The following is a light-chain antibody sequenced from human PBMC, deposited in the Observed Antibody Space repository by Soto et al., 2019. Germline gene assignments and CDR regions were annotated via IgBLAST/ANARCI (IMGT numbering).Light chain of an antibody. Sequence: EIVMTQSPATLSVSPGERATLSCRASEGVSTNLAWYQQKPGQGPRLLIYGASIRATGIPVRFSGSGSETEFTLTISSLQSEDFAVYYCQQYNTWFTFGGGSKVET. CDR1: EGVSTN. J-gene: IGKJ4*01. CDR2: GAS. V-gene: IGKV3-15*01. CDR3: QQYNTWFT.